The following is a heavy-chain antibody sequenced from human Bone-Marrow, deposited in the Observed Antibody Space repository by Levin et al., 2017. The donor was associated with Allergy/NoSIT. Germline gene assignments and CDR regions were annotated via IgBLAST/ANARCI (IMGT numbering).Heavy chain of an antibody. Sequence: PSQTLSLTCAAKGESFGHYYWTWVRQSPQKGLEWIWEITPTGGTDYSPSLKSRLTLSLDTSNNHFSLSLNSLTAADTAVYYCARGGSSYDPRPYSYYGFKVWGQGTTVIVSS. J-gene: IGHJ6*02. V-gene: IGHV4-34*01. CDR1: GESFGHYY. CDR3: ARGGSSYDPRPYSYYGFKV. CDR2: ITPTGGT. D-gene: IGHD3-22*01.